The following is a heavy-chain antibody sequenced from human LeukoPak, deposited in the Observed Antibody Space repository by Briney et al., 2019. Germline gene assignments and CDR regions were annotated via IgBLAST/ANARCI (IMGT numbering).Heavy chain of an antibody. CDR3: ARRAGAYSQPYAY. V-gene: IGHV3-53*01. CDR1: GFTVSTNS. J-gene: IGHJ4*02. D-gene: IGHD4/OR15-4a*01. Sequence: QSGGSLRLSCTVSGFTVSTNSMSWVRQAQGKGLEWVSFIYSDNTHYADSVKGRFTISRDNSKNTPYLQMNSLSAEDTAVYYCARRAGAYSQPYAYWGQGTLVTVSS. CDR2: IYSDNT.